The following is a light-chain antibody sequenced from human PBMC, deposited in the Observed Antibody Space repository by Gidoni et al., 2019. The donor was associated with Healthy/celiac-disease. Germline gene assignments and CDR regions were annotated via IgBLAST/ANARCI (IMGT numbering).Light chain of an antibody. CDR3: QQSYSTLRT. CDR1: QSISSY. CDR2: AAS. Sequence: DIQMTQPPSSLSAAVGDRVTITCRASQSISSYLNWYKQKPGKAPKLLIYAASGLQSGVPSRFSGSGSGTAFTLTISSLQPENFATYYCQQSYSTLRTFGQGTKVEIK. J-gene: IGKJ1*01. V-gene: IGKV1-39*01.